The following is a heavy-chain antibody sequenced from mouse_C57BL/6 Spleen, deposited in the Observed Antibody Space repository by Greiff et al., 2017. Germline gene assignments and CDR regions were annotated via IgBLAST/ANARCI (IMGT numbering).Heavy chain of an antibody. CDR1: GYSITSGYY. J-gene: IGHJ2*01. CDR2: ISYDGSN. V-gene: IGHV3-6*01. Sequence: DVKLQESGPGLVKPSQSLSLTCSVTGYSITSGYYWNWIRQFPGNKLEWMGYISYDGSNKYNPSLKNRISITRDTSKNQFFLKLNSVTTEDTATYYCARADGYFDYWGQGTTLTVSS. D-gene: IGHD2-3*01. CDR3: ARADGYFDY.